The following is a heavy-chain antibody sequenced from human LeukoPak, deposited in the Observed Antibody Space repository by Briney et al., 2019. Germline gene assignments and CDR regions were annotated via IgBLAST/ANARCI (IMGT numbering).Heavy chain of an antibody. J-gene: IGHJ5*02. CDR2: VNPNSGTI. D-gene: IGHD6-19*01. V-gene: IGHV1-8*01. CDR3: ARGVAASMRGFDP. Sequence: ASVKVSCKASGYSFTSNDINWVRQATGQGLEWMGWVNPNSGTIGYAQKFQGRVTMTWNTSISTAYMELSSLRSEDTAVYYCARGVAASMRGFDPWGQGTLVTVSS. CDR1: GYSFTSND.